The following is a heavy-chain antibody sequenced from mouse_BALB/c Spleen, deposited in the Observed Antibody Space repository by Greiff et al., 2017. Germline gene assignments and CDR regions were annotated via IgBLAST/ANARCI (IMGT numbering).Heavy chain of an antibody. CDR3: ARNLGIYDGYYDYAMDY. Sequence: QVQLKESGPGLVQPSQSLSITCTVSGFSLTSYGVHWVRQSPGKGLEWLGVIWSGGSTNYNSALMSRLSISKDNSKSQVFLKMNSLQADDTAIYYCARNLGIYDGYYDYAMDYWGQGTSVTVSS. D-gene: IGHD2-3*01. CDR2: IWSGGST. J-gene: IGHJ4*01. CDR1: GFSLTSYG. V-gene: IGHV2-4-1*01.